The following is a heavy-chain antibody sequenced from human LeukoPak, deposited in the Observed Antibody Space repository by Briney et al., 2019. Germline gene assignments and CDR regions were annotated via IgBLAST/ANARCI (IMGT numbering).Heavy chain of an antibody. CDR1: GYTFTSYG. CDR3: ARVDYYDSGGYSNWFDP. J-gene: IGHJ5*02. Sequence: ASVNVSCKASGYTFTSYGISWVRQAPGQGLEWMGWISAYNGNTNYAQKLQGRVTMTTDTSTSTAYMELRSLRSDDTAVYYCARVDYYDSGGYSNWFDPWGQGTLVTVSS. CDR2: ISAYNGNT. V-gene: IGHV1-18*01. D-gene: IGHD3-22*01.